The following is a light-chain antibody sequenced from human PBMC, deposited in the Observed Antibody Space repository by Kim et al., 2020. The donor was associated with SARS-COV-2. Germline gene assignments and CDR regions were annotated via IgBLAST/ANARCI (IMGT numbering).Light chain of an antibody. J-gene: IGKJ1*01. V-gene: IGKV3-20*01. Sequence: SPGESATPPCRASQSVSSNYLAWYQQKPGQAPRLLIYGASSRATGIPDRFSGSGSGTDFTLTITRLEPEDFAVYYCQQYSSSPATFGQGTKVDIK. CDR3: QQYSSSPAT. CDR1: QSVSSNY. CDR2: GAS.